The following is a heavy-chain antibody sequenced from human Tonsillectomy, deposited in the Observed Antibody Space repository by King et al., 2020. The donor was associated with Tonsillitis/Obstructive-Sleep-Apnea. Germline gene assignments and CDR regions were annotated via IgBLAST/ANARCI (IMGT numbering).Heavy chain of an antibody. J-gene: IGHJ6*03. CDR2: IFYRGST. CDR1: GGSISSYY. Sequence: QLQESGPGLVKPSETLSLTCTVSGGSISSYYCSWIRQPPGKGLEGMGYIFYRGSTNFNPSLKSRFTISVDTSKNQFSLKLSSVTAADTAGYYCARDYWSSTSCYGNYYYMDVWGKGTTVTVSS. D-gene: IGHD2-2*01. V-gene: IGHV4-59*01. CDR3: ARDYWSSTSCYGNYYYMDV.